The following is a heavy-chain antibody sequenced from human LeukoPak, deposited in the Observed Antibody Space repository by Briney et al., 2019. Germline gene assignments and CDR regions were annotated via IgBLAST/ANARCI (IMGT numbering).Heavy chain of an antibody. CDR1: GGSLSFYY. CDR3: ARGNSYYDSSGYFPWESFQH. D-gene: IGHD3-22*01. Sequence: SETLSLTCGVSGGSLSFYYWSWIRQSPGKGLEWIAEISQNGDSNYNMSLKSRVTISLDKSKNQVSLKLSSVTAADTALYYCARGNSYYDSSGYFPWESFQHWGQGTLVTVSS. CDR2: ISQNGDS. V-gene: IGHV4-34*01. J-gene: IGHJ1*01.